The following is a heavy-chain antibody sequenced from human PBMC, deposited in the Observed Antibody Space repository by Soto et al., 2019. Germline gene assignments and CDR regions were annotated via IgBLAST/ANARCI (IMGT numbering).Heavy chain of an antibody. J-gene: IGHJ2*01. CDR3: ARRSWVSRRRKNWYFDL. D-gene: IGHD1-26*01. Sequence: QVQLVQSGAEVKKPGSSVKVSCKASGGTFSSYAISWVRQAPGKGLEWMGGIIPIFGTANYAQKFQGRVTITADESTSTAYMELSSLRSEDTAVYYCARRSWVSRRRKNWYFDLWGRGTLVTVSS. CDR1: GGTFSSYA. V-gene: IGHV1-69*01. CDR2: IIPIFGTA.